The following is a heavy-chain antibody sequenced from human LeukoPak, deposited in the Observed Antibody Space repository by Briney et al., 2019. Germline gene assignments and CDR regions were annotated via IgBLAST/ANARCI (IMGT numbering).Heavy chain of an antibody. CDR2: ISGSGGST. J-gene: IGHJ5*02. D-gene: IGHD6-13*01. Sequence: PGGSLRLSCAASGFTFSSYAMSWVRQAPGKGLEWVSAISGSGGSTYYADSVKGRFTISRDNSKNTLYLQMNSLRAEDTAVYYCAKDLYAAAASYNWFDPWGQGTLVTVSS. V-gene: IGHV3-23*01. CDR3: AKDLYAAAASYNWFDP. CDR1: GFTFSSYA.